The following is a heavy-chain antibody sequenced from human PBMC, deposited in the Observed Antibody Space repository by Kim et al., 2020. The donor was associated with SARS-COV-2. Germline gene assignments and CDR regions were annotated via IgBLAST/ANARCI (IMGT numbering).Heavy chain of an antibody. J-gene: IGHJ6*02. CDR3: ARDIFRQGYMVRGVLGYYYGMDV. CDR2: ISSSGSTI. D-gene: IGHD3-10*01. V-gene: IGHV3-11*04. CDR1: GFTFSDYY. Sequence: GGSLRLSCAASGFTFSDYYMSWIRQAPGKGLEWVSYISSSGSTIYYADSVKGRFTISRDNAKNSLYLQMNSLRAEDTAVYYCARDIFRQGYMVRGVLGYYYGMDVWGQGTTVTVSS.